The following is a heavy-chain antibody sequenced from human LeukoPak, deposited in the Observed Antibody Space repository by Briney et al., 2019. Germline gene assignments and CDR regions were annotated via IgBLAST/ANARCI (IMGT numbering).Heavy chain of an antibody. CDR2: INHSGST. Sequence: SETLSLTCAVYGGSFSGYYWSWIRQPPGKGLEWIGEINHSGSTNYNPSLKSRVTISVDTSKNQFSLKLSSVTAADTAVYYCARDPDWGHYFDYWGQGTLVTVSS. J-gene: IGHJ4*02. D-gene: IGHD7-27*01. CDR3: ARDPDWGHYFDY. V-gene: IGHV4-34*01. CDR1: GGSFSGYY.